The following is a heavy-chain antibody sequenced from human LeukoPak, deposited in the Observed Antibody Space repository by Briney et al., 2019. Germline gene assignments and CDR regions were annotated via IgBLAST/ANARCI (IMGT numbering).Heavy chain of an antibody. J-gene: IGHJ4*02. Sequence: GGSLRLSGAASAFTFSDYSMNWVRQAPGKGLEGISYISGRSSTIYYADSVRGRFTISRDNAKNSMYLQMNSLRAEDTAVYYCARDRLTSGSYFFDYWGQGTLVTVSS. CDR1: AFTFSDYS. V-gene: IGHV3-48*01. CDR3: ARDRLTSGSYFFDY. D-gene: IGHD1-26*01. CDR2: ISGRSSTI.